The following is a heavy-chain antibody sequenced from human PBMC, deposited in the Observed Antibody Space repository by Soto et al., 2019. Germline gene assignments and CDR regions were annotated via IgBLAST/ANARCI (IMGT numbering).Heavy chain of an antibody. J-gene: IGHJ4*02. CDR3: ARDLASSWYGRWDY. CDR2: ISAYNGNT. CDR1: GYTFTSYG. D-gene: IGHD6-13*01. Sequence: SCKASGYTFTSYGISWVRQAPGQGLEWMGWISAYNGNTNYAQKLQGRVTMTTDTSTSTAYMELRSLRSDDTAVYYCARDLASSWYGRWDYWGQGTLVTVSS. V-gene: IGHV1-18*04.